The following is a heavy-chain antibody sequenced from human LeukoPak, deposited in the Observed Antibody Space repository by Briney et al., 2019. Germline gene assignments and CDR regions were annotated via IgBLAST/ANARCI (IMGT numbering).Heavy chain of an antibody. CDR1: GFTLSSFA. CDR2: ISSSSSYI. Sequence: GGSLRLSCVASGFTLSSFAMHWVRQAPGKGLEWVSSISSSSSYIYYADSVKGRFTISRDNAKNSLYLQMNSLRAEDTAVYYCARDRFVQLFPWFDPWGQGTLVTVSS. CDR3: ARDRFVQLFPWFDP. D-gene: IGHD3-10*01. V-gene: IGHV3-21*01. J-gene: IGHJ5*02.